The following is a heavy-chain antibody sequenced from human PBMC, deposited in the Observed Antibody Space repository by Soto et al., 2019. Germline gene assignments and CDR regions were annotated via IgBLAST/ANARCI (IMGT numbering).Heavy chain of an antibody. Sequence: SETLSLTCAVYGGSFSGYFWNWVRQPPGKGLEWIGEINHSGSTKYNPSLKSRVTLSVDTSKNQFSLRVFSVTAADTAVYYCASLQFGYYGMDVWGQGTTVTVSS. CDR2: INHSGST. CDR3: ASLQFGYYGMDV. D-gene: IGHD1-1*01. V-gene: IGHV4-34*01. CDR1: GGSFSGYF. J-gene: IGHJ6*02.